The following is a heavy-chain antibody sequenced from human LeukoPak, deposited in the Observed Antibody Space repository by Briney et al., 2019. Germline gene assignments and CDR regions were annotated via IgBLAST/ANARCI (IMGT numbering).Heavy chain of an antibody. Sequence: SVKVSCKVSGYTLTELSMHWVRQAPGKGLEWMGRIIPILGIANYAQKFQGRVTITADKSTSTAYMELSSLRSEDTAVYYCARESYGGNSAVDYWGQGTLVTVSS. CDR2: IIPILGIA. V-gene: IGHV1-69*04. J-gene: IGHJ4*02. CDR3: ARESYGGNSAVDY. D-gene: IGHD4-23*01. CDR1: GYTLTELS.